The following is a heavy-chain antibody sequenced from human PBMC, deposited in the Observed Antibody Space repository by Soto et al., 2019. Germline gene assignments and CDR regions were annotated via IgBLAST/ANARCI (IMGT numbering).Heavy chain of an antibody. CDR1: GLTFSSYG. Sequence: QVHLVESGGDIVQPGRSLRLSCAASGLTFSSYGMHWVRQAPGKGLEWVAIIWYDGSTEYYADSVKGRFTISRDNSKNTLYLQMSSLRAEDTAVYYCARDLGAAVGTPGWFDPWGQGTVVTVSS. CDR3: ARDLGAAVGTPGWFDP. D-gene: IGHD6-13*01. V-gene: IGHV3-33*01. J-gene: IGHJ5*02. CDR2: IWYDGSTE.